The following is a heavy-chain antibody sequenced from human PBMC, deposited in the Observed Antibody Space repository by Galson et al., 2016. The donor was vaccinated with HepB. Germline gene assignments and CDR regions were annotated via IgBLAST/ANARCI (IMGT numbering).Heavy chain of an antibody. CDR1: GFTFSDYA. J-gene: IGHJ4*02. CDR2: ITGSGGST. D-gene: IGHD3-22*01. V-gene: IGHV3-23*01. Sequence: SLRLSCAASGFTFSDYAMNWVRQAPGKGLEWVSGITGSGGSTYYADSVEGRFTISRDNSKNTLFLQMNSLRAEDTAVYYCARRSNYDSGPFDYWGQGTLVTVSS. CDR3: ARRSNYDSGPFDY.